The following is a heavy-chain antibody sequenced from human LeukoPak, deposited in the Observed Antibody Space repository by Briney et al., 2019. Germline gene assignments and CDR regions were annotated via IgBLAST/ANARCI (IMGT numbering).Heavy chain of an antibody. CDR1: GFTVSSNY. CDR2: IYSGGST. J-gene: IGHJ5*02. Sequence: GGSLRLSCAASGFTVSSNYMSWVRQAPGKGLEWVSVIYSGGSTYYADSVKGRFTISRDNSKNTLYLQMNSLRAEDTAVYYCARVRTYGDYVWFDPWGQGTLVTVSS. CDR3: ARVRTYGDYVWFDP. D-gene: IGHD4-17*01. V-gene: IGHV3-53*01.